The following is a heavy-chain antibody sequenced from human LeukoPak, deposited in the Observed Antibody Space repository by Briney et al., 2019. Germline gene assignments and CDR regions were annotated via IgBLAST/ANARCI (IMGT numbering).Heavy chain of an antibody. CDR3: ARDSPLCCSGGSCPLDY. Sequence: TGGSLRLSCAASGFTFSSYSMNWVRQAPGKGLEWVSSISSSSSYIYYADSVKGRFTISRDNAKNSLYLQMNSLRAEDTAVYYCARDSPLCCSGGSCPLDYWGQGTLVTVSS. J-gene: IGHJ4*02. V-gene: IGHV3-21*01. D-gene: IGHD2-15*01. CDR1: GFTFSSYS. CDR2: ISSSSSYI.